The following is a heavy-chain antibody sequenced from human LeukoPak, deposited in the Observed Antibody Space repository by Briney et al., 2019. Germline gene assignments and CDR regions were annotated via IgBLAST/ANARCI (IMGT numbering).Heavy chain of an antibody. J-gene: IGHJ4*02. Sequence: SQTLSLTCAISGESVSSTGASWNWIRQSPSRGLEWLGRTYYRSKWYYEYALSVQSRIIVAPDTSKNQFSLQLNSVTPEDTAVYDCVRGNYNFDYWGQGSLVTVSS. CDR2: TYYRSKWYY. CDR3: VRGNYNFDY. D-gene: IGHD5-24*01. V-gene: IGHV6-1*01. CDR1: GESVSSTGAS.